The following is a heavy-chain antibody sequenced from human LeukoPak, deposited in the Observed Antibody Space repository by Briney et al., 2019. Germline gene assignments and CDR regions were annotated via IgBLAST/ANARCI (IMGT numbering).Heavy chain of an antibody. D-gene: IGHD3-22*01. Sequence: PSETLSLTCAVSGGSISSTNWWNWVRQPPGKGLEWIGEIYHSGRSNYNPSLKSRATISVDTSKNQFSLKLSSVTAADTAVYYCARSGGTTYYYDSSGPPDYWGQGTLVTVSS. V-gene: IGHV4-4*02. CDR3: ARSGGTTYYYDSSGPPDY. CDR2: IYHSGRS. J-gene: IGHJ4*02. CDR1: GGSISSTNW.